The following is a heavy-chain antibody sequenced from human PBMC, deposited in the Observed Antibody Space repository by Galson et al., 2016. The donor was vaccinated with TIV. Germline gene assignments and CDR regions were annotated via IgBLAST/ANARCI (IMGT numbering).Heavy chain of an antibody. CDR2: IYPVDSDT. J-gene: IGHJ4*02. D-gene: IGHD6-25*01. CDR3: ARERDSGYAYYFDF. CDR1: GYRFSNYW. V-gene: IGHV5-51*03. Sequence: QSGAEVKEPGESLKISCKGSGYRFSNYWIAWVRQMPGKGLEWMGVIYPVDSDTRYSPSFQGQVTISADKSISTAYLQWNSLTASDSAIYYCARERDSGYAYYFDFWGQGTLVTVSS.